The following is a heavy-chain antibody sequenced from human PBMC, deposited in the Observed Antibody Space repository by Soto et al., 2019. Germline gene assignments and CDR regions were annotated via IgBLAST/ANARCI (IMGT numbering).Heavy chain of an antibody. J-gene: IGHJ3*02. Sequence: GGSLRLSCAASGFTFSNAWMSWVRQAPGKGLEWVGRIKSKTDGGTTDYAAPVKGRFTISRDDSKNTLYLQMNSLKTEDTAVYYCTTAMGGEFPSDACDIWGQGTMVTVSS. CDR2: IKSKTDGGTT. CDR3: TTAMGGEFPSDACDI. CDR1: GFTFSNAW. D-gene: IGHD3-16*01. V-gene: IGHV3-15*01.